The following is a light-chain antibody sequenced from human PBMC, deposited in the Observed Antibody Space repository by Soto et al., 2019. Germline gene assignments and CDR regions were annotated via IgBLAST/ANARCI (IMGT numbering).Light chain of an antibody. CDR2: GAA. Sequence: EIVLTQSPGTLSLPPGERATLSCRTSRSVSSNYLAWYQQKPGQAPRLLIYGAANRATGIPDRFSGSGSGTDFTLTISRMEPEDFAVYFCQQYDISPRTFGQGTKVAIK. CDR1: RSVSSNY. CDR3: QQYDISPRT. V-gene: IGKV3-20*01. J-gene: IGKJ1*01.